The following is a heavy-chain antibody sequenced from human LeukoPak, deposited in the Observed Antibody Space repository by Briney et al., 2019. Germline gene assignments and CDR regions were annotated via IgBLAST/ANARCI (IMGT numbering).Heavy chain of an antibody. D-gene: IGHD2-15*01. V-gene: IGHV3-23*01. J-gene: IGHJ4*02. Sequence: PGGSLRLSCAASGFTFSNYVVSWVRQAPGKGPEWVSGINGGGGSTFYAESVTGRFTISRDNSKNTLFLQMNTLRAEDTAVYYCVKDGRRSPPCWGQGALVTVSS. CDR2: INGGGGST. CDR1: GFTFSNYV. CDR3: VKDGRRSPPC.